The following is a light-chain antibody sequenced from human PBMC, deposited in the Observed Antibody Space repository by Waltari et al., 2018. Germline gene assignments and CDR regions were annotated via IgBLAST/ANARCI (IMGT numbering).Light chain of an antibody. J-gene: IGKJ1*01. V-gene: IGKV3-20*01. CDR1: QSFSRA. Sequence: EIVLTQSPGSLSSSPGARVTLSCRASQSFSRALAWYQQKPGQAPRLLIFGASNRATGIPDMFSGSGSETYFSLTISRLEPEDFAVYYCQHYVRLPATFGRGTKVESK. CDR3: QHYVRLPAT. CDR2: GAS.